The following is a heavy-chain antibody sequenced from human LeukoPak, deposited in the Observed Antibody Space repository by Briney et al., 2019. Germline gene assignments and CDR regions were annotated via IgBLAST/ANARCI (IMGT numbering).Heavy chain of an antibody. Sequence: SETPSLTCTVSGGSISSYYWSWIRQPPGKGLEWIGYIYYSGSTNYNPSLKSRVTISVDTSKNQFSLKLSSVTAADTAVYYCAREGSGYDYYMDVWGKGTTVTISS. D-gene: IGHD1-26*01. CDR2: IYYSGST. CDR3: AREGSGYDYYMDV. CDR1: GGSISSYY. V-gene: IGHV4-59*01. J-gene: IGHJ6*03.